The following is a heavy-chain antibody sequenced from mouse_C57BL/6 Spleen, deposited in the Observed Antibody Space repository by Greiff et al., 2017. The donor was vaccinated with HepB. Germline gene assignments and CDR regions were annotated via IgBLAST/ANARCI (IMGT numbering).Heavy chain of an antibody. CDR3: ARDGDYDGVTVDY. D-gene: IGHD2-4*01. Sequence: VQLQQSGPELVKPGASVKISCKASGYTFTDYYMNWVKQSHGKSLEWIVDINPNNGGTSYNQKFKGKATLTVDKSSSTAYMELRSLTSEDSAVYYCARDGDYDGVTVDYWGQGTTLTVSS. CDR2: INPNNGGT. CDR1: GYTFTDYY. V-gene: IGHV1-26*01. J-gene: IGHJ2*01.